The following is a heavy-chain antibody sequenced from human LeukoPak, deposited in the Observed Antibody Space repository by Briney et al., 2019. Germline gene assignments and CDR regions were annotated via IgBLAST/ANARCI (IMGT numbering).Heavy chain of an antibody. CDR1: GFNIDDYG. J-gene: IGHJ4*02. Sequence: PGGSLRLSCAASGFNIDDYGMSWVRQAPGKGLEWVYGINWNGGSTGYADSVKDRFTISRDNAKNSLYLQMNSLRAEDTALYYCARVEYSSGWLDYWGQGTLVTVSS. V-gene: IGHV3-20*04. CDR2: INWNGGST. D-gene: IGHD6-19*01. CDR3: ARVEYSSGWLDY.